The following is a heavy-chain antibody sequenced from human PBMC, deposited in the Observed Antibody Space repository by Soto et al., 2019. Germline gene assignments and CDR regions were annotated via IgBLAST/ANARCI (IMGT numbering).Heavy chain of an antibody. CDR3: PRDDSGLGIHY. V-gene: IGHV3-74*01. D-gene: IGHD1-26*01. J-gene: IGHJ4*02. CDR2: IPSDGRDV. Sequence: VGSLRLSCEASGFNFRDFWMHWVRQPPGKGPEWVSNIPSDGRDVSYADSVRGRFTISRDDARNTLYLQMSSLRVEDTAIYYCPRDDSGLGIHYWGQGTQVNVSS. CDR1: GFNFRDFW.